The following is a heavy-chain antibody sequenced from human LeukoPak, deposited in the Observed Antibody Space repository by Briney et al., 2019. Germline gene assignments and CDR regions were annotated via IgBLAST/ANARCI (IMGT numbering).Heavy chain of an antibody. CDR3: ARVGGQTYYDTLTGLMKWFDP. Sequence: SETLSLTCSVSGGSISSGDYYWIWIRQPPGKGLEWIGYIYYSGSTYYNPSLKSRVTISADTSKNQISLSLSSVTAADTALYFCARVGGQTYYDTLTGLMKWFDPWGQGTLVTVSS. CDR2: IYYSGST. J-gene: IGHJ5*02. CDR1: GGSISSGDYY. V-gene: IGHV4-30-4*01. D-gene: IGHD3-9*01.